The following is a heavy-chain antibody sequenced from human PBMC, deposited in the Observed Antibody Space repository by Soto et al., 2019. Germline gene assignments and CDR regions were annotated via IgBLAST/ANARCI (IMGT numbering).Heavy chain of an antibody. V-gene: IGHV3-74*01. D-gene: IGHD3-9*01. CDR1: GFTFSSYW. CDR2: INSDGSST. J-gene: IGHJ6*02. Sequence: GGSLRLSCAASGFTFSSYWMHWVRQAPGKGLVWVSRINSDGSSTSYADSVKGRFTISRDNAKNTLYLQMNSLRAEDTAVYYCAREWAYYDILTGYYSDGMDVWGQGTPVTVSS. CDR3: AREWAYYDILTGYYSDGMDV.